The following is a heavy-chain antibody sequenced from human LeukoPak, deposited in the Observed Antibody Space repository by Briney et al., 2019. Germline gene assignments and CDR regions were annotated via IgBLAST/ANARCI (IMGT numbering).Heavy chain of an antibody. V-gene: IGHV1-18*01. CDR1: GYTFSTYG. CDR2: ISGYNGNI. Sequence: GASVKVSCKASGYTFSTYGISWVRQAPGQGLEWMGWISGYNGNINYAQKFQGRVTMTTDTSTSTAYMELRRLRSDDTAVYYCARDSGYCGSTSCYDDYWGQGTLVTVSS. D-gene: IGHD2-2*01. J-gene: IGHJ4*02. CDR3: ARDSGYCGSTSCYDDY.